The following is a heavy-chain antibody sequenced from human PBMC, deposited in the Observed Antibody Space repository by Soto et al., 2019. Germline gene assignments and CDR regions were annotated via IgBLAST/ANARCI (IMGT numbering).Heavy chain of an antibody. D-gene: IGHD7-27*01. Sequence: PGGSLRLSCAASGLTFSALSMNWVRQASGKGLEWVSYISSSATNTHYADSVKGRFTISRDNSKNTLYLQMNSLRAEDTAVYYCAKTRRNWGSIGSFDYWGQGTLVTVSS. CDR2: ISSSATNT. CDR3: AKTRRNWGSIGSFDY. V-gene: IGHV3-48*01. J-gene: IGHJ4*02. CDR1: GLTFSALS.